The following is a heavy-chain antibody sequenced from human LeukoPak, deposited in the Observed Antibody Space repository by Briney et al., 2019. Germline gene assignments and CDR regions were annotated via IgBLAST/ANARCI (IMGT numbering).Heavy chain of an antibody. D-gene: IGHD3-22*01. CDR1: GFTFSNFA. CDR3: AKDTLLLLY. CDR2: ISGSGGDT. J-gene: IGHJ4*02. Sequence: PGGSLRLSCEVSGFTFSNFAMSWVRQAPGKGLEWVSAISGSGGDTYYADSVKGRFTISRDNAKSTLYLQMNSLRAEDTALYYCAKDTLLLLYWGQGTLVTVSS. V-gene: IGHV3-23*01.